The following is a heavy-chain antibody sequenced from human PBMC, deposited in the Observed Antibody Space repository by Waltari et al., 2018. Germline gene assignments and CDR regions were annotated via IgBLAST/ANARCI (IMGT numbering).Heavy chain of an antibody. Sequence: EVQLLESGGGLVQPGGSLRLSFAASAFTFSSYAMRWVRQAPGKGLEWVATVGSGGSTYYADSVKGRFTISKDSPQNTLYLQMSSLRAEDTAVYYCARGSGYFFDYWGQGTLVTVSS. D-gene: IGHD1-1*01. CDR1: AFTFSSYA. J-gene: IGHJ4*02. V-gene: IGHV3-23*01. CDR2: VGSGGST. CDR3: ARGSGYFFDY.